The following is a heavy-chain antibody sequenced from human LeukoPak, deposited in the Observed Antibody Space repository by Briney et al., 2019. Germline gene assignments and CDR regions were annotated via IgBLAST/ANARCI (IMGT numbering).Heavy chain of an antibody. CDR3: ARDRRIAAAGLPDY. V-gene: IGHV1-18*01. Sequence: GASVKASCKASGYTFTSYGISWVRQAPGQGLEWMGWISAYNGNTNYAQKLQGRVTMTTDTSTSTAYMELRSLRSDDTAVYYCARDRRIAAAGLPDYWGQGTLVTVSS. CDR2: ISAYNGNT. D-gene: IGHD6-13*01. CDR1: GYTFTSYG. J-gene: IGHJ4*02.